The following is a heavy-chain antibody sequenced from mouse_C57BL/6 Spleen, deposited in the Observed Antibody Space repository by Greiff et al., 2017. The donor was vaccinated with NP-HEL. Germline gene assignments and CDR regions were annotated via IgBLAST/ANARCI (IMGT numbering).Heavy chain of an antibody. V-gene: IGHV1-50*01. CDR2: IDPSDSYT. CDR1: GYTFTSYW. CDR3: ARGAMVTTEGFAY. Sequence: VQLQQPGAELVKPGASVKLSCKASGYTFTSYWMQWVKQRPGQGLEWIGEIDPSDSYTNYNQKFKGKATLTVDTSSITAYMQLSSLTSEDSAVYYCARGAMVTTEGFAYWGQGTLVTVSA. D-gene: IGHD2-2*01. J-gene: IGHJ3*01.